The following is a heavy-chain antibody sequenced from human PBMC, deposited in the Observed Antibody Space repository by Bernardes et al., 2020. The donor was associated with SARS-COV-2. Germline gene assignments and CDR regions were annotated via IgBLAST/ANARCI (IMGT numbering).Heavy chain of an antibody. J-gene: IGHJ2*01. CDR1: GGSISSYY. D-gene: IGHD4-17*01. V-gene: IGHV4-59*01. CDR2: IYYSGST. CDR3: ARLDYGDPSQPVWYFDL. Sequence: SETLSLTCTVSGGSISSYYWSWIRQPPGKGLEWIGYIYYSGSTNYNPSLKSRVTISVDTSKNQFSLKLSSVTAADTAVYYCARLDYGDPSQPVWYFDLWGRGTLVTVSS.